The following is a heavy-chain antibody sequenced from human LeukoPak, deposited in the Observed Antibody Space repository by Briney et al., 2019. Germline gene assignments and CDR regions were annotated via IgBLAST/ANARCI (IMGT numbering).Heavy chain of an antibody. CDR1: GFTFSHFG. CDR2: IHSSGNYI. Sequence: PGGSLRLSCAASGFTFSHFGMHWVRQAPGKGLEWISYIHSSGNYIFDAASVKGRFTVSRDNARNSLYLQMNSLRAEDTAIYYCAREYNSRATFDYWGQGTLVTVSS. CDR3: AREYNSRATFDY. V-gene: IGHV3-21*05. D-gene: IGHD1-14*01. J-gene: IGHJ4*02.